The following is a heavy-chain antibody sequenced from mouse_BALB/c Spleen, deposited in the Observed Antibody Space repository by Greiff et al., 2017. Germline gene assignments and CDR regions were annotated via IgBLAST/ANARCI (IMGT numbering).Heavy chain of an antibody. Sequence: EVHLVESGGGLVQPGGSLRLSCATSGFTFTDYYMSWVRQPPGKALEWLGFIRNKANGYTTEYSASVKGRFTISRDNSQSILYLQMNTLRAEDSATYYCASSYYYGSSYAMDYWGQGTSVTVSS. CDR2: IRNKANGYTT. J-gene: IGHJ4*01. CDR1: GFTFTDYY. D-gene: IGHD1-1*01. V-gene: IGHV7-3*02. CDR3: ASSYYYGSSYAMDY.